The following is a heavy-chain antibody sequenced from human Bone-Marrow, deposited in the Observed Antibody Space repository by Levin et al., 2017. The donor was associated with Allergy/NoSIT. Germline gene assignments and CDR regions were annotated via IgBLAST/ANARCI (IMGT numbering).Heavy chain of an antibody. J-gene: IGHJ4*02. D-gene: IGHD5-12*01. CDR3: ARHWGAYEGVIEY. CDR1: GYSFTTNW. Sequence: GESLKISCKGSGYSFTTNWIGWVRQMPGKGLEWMGIIYPGDSDTRYSPSFQGQVTISADKSINTAYLHWSTLKASDTAIYYCARHWGAYEGVIEYWGQGTLVTVSS. V-gene: IGHV5-51*01. CDR2: IYPGDSDT.